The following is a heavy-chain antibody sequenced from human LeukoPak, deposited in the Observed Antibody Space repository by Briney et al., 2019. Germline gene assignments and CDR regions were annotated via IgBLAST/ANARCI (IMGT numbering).Heavy chain of an antibody. D-gene: IGHD3-16*01. CDR2: IYYSGST. Sequence: SETLSLTCTVSGGSISNYYWTWIRQPPGKGLEWIGYIYYSGSTNYNPSLKSRVTISVDVSKNQFSLKLSSVTAADTAVYYCARVWGGIVSGMDVWGQGTTVTVSS. CDR3: ARVWGGIVSGMDV. CDR1: GGSISNYY. V-gene: IGHV4-59*08. J-gene: IGHJ6*02.